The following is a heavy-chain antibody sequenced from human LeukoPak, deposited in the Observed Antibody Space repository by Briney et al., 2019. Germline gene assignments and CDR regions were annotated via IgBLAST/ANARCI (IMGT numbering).Heavy chain of an antibody. CDR2: ISSSSSYI. J-gene: IGHJ3*01. CDR1: GFTFDDYG. CDR3: AGNRPGIAAAEPP. D-gene: IGHD6-13*01. V-gene: IGHV3-21*01. Sequence: GGSLRLSCAASGFTFDDYGMSWVRHAPGKGLEWVSSISSSSSYIYYADSVKGRFTISRDNAKNSLYLQMNSLRAEDTAVYYCAGNRPGIAAAEPPGGQGTMVTVSS.